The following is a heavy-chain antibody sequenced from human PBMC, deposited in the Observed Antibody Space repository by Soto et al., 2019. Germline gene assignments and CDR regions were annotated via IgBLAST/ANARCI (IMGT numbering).Heavy chain of an antibody. CDR2: IYHSGST. V-gene: IGHV4-4*02. D-gene: IGHD3-22*01. J-gene: IGHJ3*02. CDR3: AREFLPHSYDSSASYLGAFDI. Sequence: SRTLSRTSAVYGGSISSSNWWSWVRQPPGKGLEWIGEIYHSGSTNYNPSLKSRVTISVDKSKNQFSLKLSSVTAADTAVYYCAREFLPHSYDSSASYLGAFDIWGQGTMVTVSS. CDR1: GGSISSSNW.